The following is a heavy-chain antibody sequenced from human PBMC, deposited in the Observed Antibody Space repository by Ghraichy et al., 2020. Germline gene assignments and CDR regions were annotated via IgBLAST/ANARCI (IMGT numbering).Heavy chain of an antibody. CDR1: GYNFTSYD. CDR2: MNPNSGNT. J-gene: IGHJ5*01. Sequence: ASVKVSCKVSGYNFTSYDINWVRQATGQGLEWMGWMNPNSGNTGYAQKFQGRVTMTRNTSISTDYMELSSLRSEDTAVYYCARRRPYCSGGSYPNSNWFDPLGQGTLVTVSS. D-gene: IGHD2-15*01. CDR3: ARRRPYCSGGSYPNSNWFDP. V-gene: IGHV1-8*01.